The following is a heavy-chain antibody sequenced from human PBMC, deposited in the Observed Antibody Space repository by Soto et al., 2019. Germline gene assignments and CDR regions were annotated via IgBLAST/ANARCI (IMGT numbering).Heavy chain of an antibody. D-gene: IGHD2-15*01. Sequence: GGSLRLSCAASGFTFSSYAMSWVRQAPGKGLEWVSAISGSGGSTYYADSVKGRFTISRDNSKNTLYLQMNSLRAEDTAVYYCAKVPDGLLGRYYYYMDVWGKGTTVTVSS. CDR2: ISGSGGST. CDR1: GFTFSSYA. J-gene: IGHJ6*03. CDR3: AKVPDGLLGRYYYYMDV. V-gene: IGHV3-23*01.